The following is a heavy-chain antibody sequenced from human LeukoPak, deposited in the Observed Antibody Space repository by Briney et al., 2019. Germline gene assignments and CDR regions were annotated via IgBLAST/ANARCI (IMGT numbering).Heavy chain of an antibody. Sequence: GGSLRLSCAASGFTFSSYAMSWVRQAPGKGLEWVSAICGSGGSAYYADSVKGQFPLSRDNSKKTLYLQINSLRAEDTGVYYFAPPLGPFGELNWGQGTLVTVSS. CDR1: GFTFSSYA. CDR3: APPLGPFGELN. J-gene: IGHJ4*02. V-gene: IGHV3-23*01. D-gene: IGHD3-10*01. CDR2: ICGSGGSA.